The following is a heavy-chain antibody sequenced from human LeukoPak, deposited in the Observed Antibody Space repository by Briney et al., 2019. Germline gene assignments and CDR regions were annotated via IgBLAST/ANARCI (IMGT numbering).Heavy chain of an antibody. Sequence: PGGSLRLSCAASGLTFSGSTMHWVRQASGKGLEWVGHIRDKAYNYATAYAASVKGRFTISRDDSKNTAYLQMNSLKTEDTAVYYCSRHEALPGDYWGQGTPVTVSS. CDR3: SRHEALPGDY. CDR1: GLTFSGST. J-gene: IGHJ4*02. D-gene: IGHD2-21*02. V-gene: IGHV3-73*01. CDR2: IRDKAYNYAT.